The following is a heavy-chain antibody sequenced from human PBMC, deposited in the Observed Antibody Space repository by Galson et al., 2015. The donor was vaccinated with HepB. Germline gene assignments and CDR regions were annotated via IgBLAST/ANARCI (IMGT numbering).Heavy chain of an antibody. CDR1: GGSISSYY. Sequence: SETLSLTCTVSGGSISSYYWSWIRQPAGKGLEWIGRIYTSGSTNYNPSLKSRVTMSVDTSKNQFSLKLSSVTAADTAVYYCARGSDSNYFHAEYFQHWGQGTLVTVSS. CDR3: ARGSDSNYFHAEYFQH. V-gene: IGHV4-4*07. D-gene: IGHD4-11*01. J-gene: IGHJ1*01. CDR2: IYTSGST.